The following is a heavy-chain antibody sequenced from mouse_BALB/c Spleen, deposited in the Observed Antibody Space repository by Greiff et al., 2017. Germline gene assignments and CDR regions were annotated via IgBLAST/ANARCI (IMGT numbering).Heavy chain of an antibody. J-gene: IGHJ4*01. CDR1: GFTFSSYG. D-gene: IGHD1-1*01. CDR2: INSNGGST. V-gene: IGHV5-6-3*01. CDR3: SRLGLFGYYYGSGHAMDY. Sequence: EVHLVESGGGLVQPGGSLKLSCAASGFTFSSYGMSWVRQTPDKRLELVATINSNGGSTYYPDSVKGRFTISRDNAKNTLYLQMSRLKSEDTAMYYCSRLGLFGYYYGSGHAMDYWGQGTSVTVSS.